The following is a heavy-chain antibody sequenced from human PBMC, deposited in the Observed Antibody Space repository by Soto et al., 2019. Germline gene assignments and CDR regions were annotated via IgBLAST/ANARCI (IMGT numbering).Heavy chain of an antibody. Sequence: RGGSLRLSCAASGFTFSSYAMSWVRQAPGKGLEWVSAISGSGGSTYYADSVKGRFTISRDNSKNTLYLQMNSLRAEDTAVYYCAKSRGSYYGSGDFDYWGQGTLVTVSS. V-gene: IGHV3-23*01. CDR2: ISGSGGST. J-gene: IGHJ4*02. CDR1: GFTFSSYA. CDR3: AKSRGSYYGSGDFDY. D-gene: IGHD3-10*01.